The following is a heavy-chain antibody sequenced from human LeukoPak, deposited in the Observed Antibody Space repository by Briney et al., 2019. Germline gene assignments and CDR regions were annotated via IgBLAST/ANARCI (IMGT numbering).Heavy chain of an antibody. J-gene: IGHJ1*01. D-gene: IGHD6-13*01. CDR1: GFNFSTYA. CDR2: ISSNGINT. Sequence: PGGSLGLSCAASGFNFSTYAMHWVRQAPGKGLEYVSAISSNGINTYYANSVKGRSTISRDNSKNTLYLQMGSLRAEDMAVYYCVRVIQGINSSWYGSWGQGTLVTVSS. CDR3: VRVIQGINSSWYGS. V-gene: IGHV3-64*01.